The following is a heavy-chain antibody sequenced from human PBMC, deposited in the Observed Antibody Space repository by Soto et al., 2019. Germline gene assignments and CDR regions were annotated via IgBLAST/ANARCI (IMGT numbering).Heavy chain of an antibody. CDR1: GGSISSSSYY. J-gene: IGHJ6*02. CDR2: IYYSGST. CDR3: ASLGYFDWLLLGDYYGMDV. V-gene: IGHV4-39*01. D-gene: IGHD3-9*01. Sequence: SETLSLTCTVSGGSISSSSYYWGWIRQPPGKGLEWIGSIYYSGSTYYNPSLKSRVTISVDTSKNQFSLKLSSVTAADTAVYYCASLGYFDWLLLGDYYGMDVWGQGTTVTVSS.